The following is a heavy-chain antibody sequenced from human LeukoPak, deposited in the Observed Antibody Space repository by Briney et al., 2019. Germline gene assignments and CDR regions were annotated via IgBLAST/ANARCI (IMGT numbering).Heavy chain of an antibody. CDR3: ARDTRSGYSDY. CDR1: GGSFSGYY. CDR2: INHSGST. Sequence: PSETLSLTCAVYGGSFSGYYWSGIRQPPGKGLEWIGEINHSGSTNYNPSLKSRVTISVDTSKNQFSLKLSSVTAADTAVYYCARDTRSGYSDYWGQGTLVTVSS. D-gene: IGHD3-3*01. V-gene: IGHV4-34*01. J-gene: IGHJ4*02.